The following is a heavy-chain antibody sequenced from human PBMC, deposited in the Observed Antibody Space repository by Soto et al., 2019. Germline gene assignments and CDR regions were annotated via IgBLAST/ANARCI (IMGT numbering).Heavy chain of an antibody. Sequence: GGSLRLSCAVSGFTVSTNYMGWVRQAPGKGLEWVSIIYYGGSTYYAGSVKGRFTISRDNSKNTLYLQMNSLRAEDTAVYYCAKVTGDPIYYYYGMDVWGQGTTVTVSS. V-gene: IGHV3-53*01. CDR1: GFTVSTNY. D-gene: IGHD3-16*01. CDR2: IYYGGST. CDR3: AKVTGDPIYYYYGMDV. J-gene: IGHJ6*02.